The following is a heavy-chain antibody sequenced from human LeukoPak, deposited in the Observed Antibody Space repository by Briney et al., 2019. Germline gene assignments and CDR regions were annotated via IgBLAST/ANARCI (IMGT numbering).Heavy chain of an antibody. CDR1: GFTFSGYA. V-gene: IGHV3-23*01. CDR3: AKVADYGDYFDY. J-gene: IGHJ4*02. Sequence: GGSLRLSCAPSGFTFSGYAMNWVRQPPGKGLEWVSAISGSGGSTYYADSVKGRFTISRDNSKNTLYLQMNSLRAEDTAVYYCAKVADYGDYFDYWGQGTLVTVSS. CDR2: ISGSGGST. D-gene: IGHD4-17*01.